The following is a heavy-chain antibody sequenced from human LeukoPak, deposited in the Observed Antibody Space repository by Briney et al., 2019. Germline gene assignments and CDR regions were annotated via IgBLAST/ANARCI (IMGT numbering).Heavy chain of an antibody. CDR3: AGTLIAAAGFWYFDL. CDR1: GGSISSYY. J-gene: IGHJ2*01. CDR2: IYYSGST. Sequence: PSETLSLTCTVSGGSISSYYWSWIRQPPGKGLEWIGYIYYSGSTNYNPSLKSRVTISVDTSKNQFSLKLSSVTAADTAVYYCAGTLIAAAGFWYFDLWGRGTLVTVSS. V-gene: IGHV4-59*08. D-gene: IGHD6-13*01.